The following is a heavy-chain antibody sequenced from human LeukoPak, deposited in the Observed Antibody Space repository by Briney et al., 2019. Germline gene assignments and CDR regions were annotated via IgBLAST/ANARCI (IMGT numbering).Heavy chain of an antibody. CDR3: AKATNYDSSGYTDAFDI. Sequence: GGSLRLSRAASGFTFSRYGMHWVRQAPGKGLEWVSFIRYDGSNKYYADSVKGRFTISRDNSKNTLYLQMNSLRVEDTAVYYCAKATNYDSSGYTDAFDIWGQGTMVTVSS. CDR1: GFTFSRYG. V-gene: IGHV3-30*02. D-gene: IGHD3-22*01. J-gene: IGHJ3*02. CDR2: IRYDGSNK.